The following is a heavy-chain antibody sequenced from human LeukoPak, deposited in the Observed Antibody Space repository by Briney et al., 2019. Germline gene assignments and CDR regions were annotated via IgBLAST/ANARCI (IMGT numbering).Heavy chain of an antibody. Sequence: SETLSLTCAVYGGSFSGYYWSWIRQPPGKGLEWIGEISHSGSTNYNPSLKSRVTISVDTSENQFSLKLSSVTAADTAVYYCARRYSSSWYPFDYWGQGTLVTVSS. CDR1: GGSFSGYY. CDR2: ISHSGST. CDR3: ARRYSSSWYPFDY. J-gene: IGHJ4*02. D-gene: IGHD6-13*01. V-gene: IGHV4-34*01.